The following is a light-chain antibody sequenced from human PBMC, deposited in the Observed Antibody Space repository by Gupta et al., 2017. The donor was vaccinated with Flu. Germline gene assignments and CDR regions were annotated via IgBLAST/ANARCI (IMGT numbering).Light chain of an antibody. V-gene: IGLV2-8*01. CDR1: SSDVGVYSY. CDR3: SSYAGSNKWV. CDR2: EVS. Sequence: SVTISCAGVSSDVGVYSYVSWYQQHPGKAPKLIMYEVSKRPSGVPGRFSGSKSDNTDSLTVSGLQTEDEAVDDCSSYAGSNKWVFGGGTKLTGL. J-gene: IGLJ3*02.